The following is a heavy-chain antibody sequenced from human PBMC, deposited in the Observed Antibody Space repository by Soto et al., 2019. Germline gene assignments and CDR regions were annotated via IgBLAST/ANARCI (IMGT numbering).Heavy chain of an antibody. Sequence: AETRSLTFAVCGYSIRSGYYWCWIRQPPGKGVEWIGISYHSGSTYYNPSLKSRVTISVDTSKNQFSLKRSSVTAADPDVYYCARGGTHGLRFLEWFNFDYWGQGTLVTAPQ. CDR2: SYHSGST. J-gene: IGHJ4*02. D-gene: IGHD3-3*01. CDR3: ARGGTHGLRFLEWFNFDY. CDR1: GYSIRSGYY. V-gene: IGHV4-38-2*01.